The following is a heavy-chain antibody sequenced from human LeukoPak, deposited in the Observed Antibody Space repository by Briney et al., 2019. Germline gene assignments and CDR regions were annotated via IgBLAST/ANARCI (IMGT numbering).Heavy chain of an antibody. CDR3: ASLDYDSWTGFDY. V-gene: IGHV4-30-4*08. D-gene: IGHD3-3*01. J-gene: IGHJ4*02. Sequence: SETLSLTCTVSGGSISSGDYYWSWIRQPPGKGLEWIGYIYYSGSTYYNPSLKSRVTISVDTSKNQFSLKLSSVTAADTAVYYCASLDYDSWTGFDYWGQGTLVTVSS. CDR2: IYYSGST. CDR1: GGSISSGDYY.